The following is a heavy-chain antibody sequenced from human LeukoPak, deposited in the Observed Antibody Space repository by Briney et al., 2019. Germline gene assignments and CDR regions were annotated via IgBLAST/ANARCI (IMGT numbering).Heavy chain of an antibody. Sequence: ASVKVSCKASGYNFINYYMHWVRQAPGQRLEWIGFINPNSVGTHYAQNFQGRITVTSDTSISTVYSEMMRLRSDDTAVYYCARKGRIYGDYDYWGRGTLVTVSS. V-gene: IGHV1-2*02. CDR1: GYNFINYY. J-gene: IGHJ4*02. D-gene: IGHD4-17*01. CDR3: ARKGRIYGDYDY. CDR2: INPNSVGT.